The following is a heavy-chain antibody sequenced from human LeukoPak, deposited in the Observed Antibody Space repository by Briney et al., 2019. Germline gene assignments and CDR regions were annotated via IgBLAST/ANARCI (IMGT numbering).Heavy chain of an antibody. J-gene: IGHJ6*03. CDR1: GFTFSSYA. D-gene: IGHD2-21*02. V-gene: IGHV3-23*01. Sequence: GGALRLSCAASGFTFSSYAMSWVRQAPGKGLEWVSVISGSGGSTYYADSVKGRFTISRDNSKNTLYLQMNSLRAEDTAVYYCAKEYAAYCGGDCSVYYYYYMDVWGKGTTVTVSS. CDR2: ISGSGGST. CDR3: AKEYAAYCGGDCSVYYYYYMDV.